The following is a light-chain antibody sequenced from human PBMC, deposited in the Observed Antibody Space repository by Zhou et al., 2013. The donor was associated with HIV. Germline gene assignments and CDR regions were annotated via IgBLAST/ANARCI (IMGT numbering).Light chain of an antibody. CDR2: DAS. CDR3: QQYGSSIPT. Sequence: EIVLTQSPGTLSLSPGERATLSCRASQTVSSTYLAWYQQKSGQAPRLLIYDASNRATGIPARFSGSGSGTDFTLTISRLEPEDFAVYYCQQYGSSIPTFGQGTKVEI. V-gene: IGKV3-20*01. J-gene: IGKJ1*01. CDR1: QTVSSTY.